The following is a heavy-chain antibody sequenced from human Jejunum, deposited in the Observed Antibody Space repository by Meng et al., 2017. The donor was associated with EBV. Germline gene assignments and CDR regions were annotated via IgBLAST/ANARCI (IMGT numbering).Heavy chain of an antibody. Sequence: QVQLQESGPGLLKPSETLSLTCTGSGGSVSTASYYWSWIRQSSGKGLEWIGYIYYSGNTNYNPSLKSRATITVDTSKNQFSLKLSSVTAADTAVYYCARVVDYYERSGYPDFWGQGTLVTVSS. V-gene: IGHV4-61*01. CDR1: GGSVSTASYY. CDR2: IYYSGNT. CDR3: ARVVDYYERSGYPDF. D-gene: IGHD3-22*01. J-gene: IGHJ4*02.